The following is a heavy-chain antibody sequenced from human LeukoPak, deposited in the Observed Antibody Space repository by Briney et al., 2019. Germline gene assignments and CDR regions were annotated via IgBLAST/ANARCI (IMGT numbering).Heavy chain of an antibody. V-gene: IGHV1-69*13. D-gene: IGHD3-3*02. J-gene: IGHJ5*02. CDR3: ARAGVGDPVLGWFDP. CDR1: GGTFSSYA. Sequence: SVKVSCKASGGTFSSYAIRWVRQAPGQGLEWMGGIIPIFGTANYAQKFQGRVTITADESTSTAYMELSSLRSEDTAVYYCARAGVGDPVLGWFDPWGQGTLVTVSS. CDR2: IIPIFGTA.